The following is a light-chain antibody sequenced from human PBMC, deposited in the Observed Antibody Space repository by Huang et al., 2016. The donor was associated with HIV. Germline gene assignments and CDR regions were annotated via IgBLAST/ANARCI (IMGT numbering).Light chain of an antibody. CDR2: GAS. CDR3: QQYNNWPPYT. V-gene: IGKV3-15*01. Sequence: EIVMTQSPATLSVSPGERATLSCRASQSVSSNLVWYQQKPGQAPRLRIYGASTRATGIPVRFSGSGSGTEFTLTISSLQSEDFAVYYCQQYNNWPPYTFGQGTKLEIK. CDR1: QSVSSN. J-gene: IGKJ2*01.